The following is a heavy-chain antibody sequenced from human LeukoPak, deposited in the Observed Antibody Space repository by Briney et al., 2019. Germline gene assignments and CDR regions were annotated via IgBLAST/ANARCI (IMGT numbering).Heavy chain of an antibody. V-gene: IGHV4-59*01. J-gene: IGHJ4*02. D-gene: IGHD5-12*01. CDR1: GGSISSYY. Sequence: PSETLSLTCSVSGGSISSYYWSWIRQPPGKGLEWIGYMHYSGSTNYNPSLKSRVTISVDTSKNQISLKLSSVTAADTAVYYCARAPSAYYFVSFDYWGQGALVTVSS. CDR2: MHYSGST. CDR3: ARAPSAYYFVSFDY.